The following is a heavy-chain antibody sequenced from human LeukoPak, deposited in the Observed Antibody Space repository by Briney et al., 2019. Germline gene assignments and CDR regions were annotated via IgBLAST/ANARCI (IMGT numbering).Heavy chain of an antibody. V-gene: IGHV3-21*01. CDR1: GFTFSSYS. Sequence: GGSLRLSCAASGFTFSSYSMNWVRQAPGKGLEWVSSISSSSSYIYYADSVKGRFTISRDNAKNSLYLQMNSLRAEDTAVYYCARDRSDGYYFDYWGQGTLVTASS. J-gene: IGHJ4*02. CDR3: ARDRSDGYYFDY. CDR2: ISSSSSYI.